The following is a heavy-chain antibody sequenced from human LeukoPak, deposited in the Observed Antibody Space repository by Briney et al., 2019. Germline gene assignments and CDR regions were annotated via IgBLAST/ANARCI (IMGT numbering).Heavy chain of an antibody. CDR1: GGSLSSFY. J-gene: IGHJ4*02. Sequence: PSKTLSLTCRASGGSLSSFYLSWIRQSAEKGLEWIGHVYTSGGTNYNPSLKNRVTISVDMSENRFSLRLSSVTAADTAIYYCARDGYSYGFGYWGQGTLVTVSS. V-gene: IGHV4-4*07. CDR3: ARDGYSYGFGY. D-gene: IGHD5-18*01. CDR2: VYTSGGT.